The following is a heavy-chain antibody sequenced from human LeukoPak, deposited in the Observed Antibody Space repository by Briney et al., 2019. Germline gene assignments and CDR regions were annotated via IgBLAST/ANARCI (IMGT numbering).Heavy chain of an antibody. J-gene: IGHJ4*02. Sequence: SQTLSLTKASGYDIISNKIATGQWIRQSPSRGLEWLGRTYYRSGWYYDYAVSVKSPITLDPDTSKNQFSLQLPSITPEVTAVYYCSRELAWVPTNFWGQGTLVTVSS. V-gene: IGHV6-1*01. D-gene: IGHD1-1*01. CDR2: TYYRSGWYY. CDR3: SRELAWVPTNF. CDR1: YDIISNKIAT.